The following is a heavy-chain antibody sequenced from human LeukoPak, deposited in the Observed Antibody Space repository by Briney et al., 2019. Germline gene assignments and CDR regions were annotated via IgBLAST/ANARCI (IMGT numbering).Heavy chain of an antibody. CDR3: ARRVPAASGGGFDY. Sequence: PSETLSLTCAVYGGSLSGYYWNWIRQPPGKGLEWIGCVNAVGSNKYNPSLSSRRTISVDKSKNQFSLKLNSVTAAGSAVYFGARRVPAASGGGFDYWGQGTLVAVSS. V-gene: IGHV4-4*08. CDR2: VNAVGSN. D-gene: IGHD2-2*01. CDR1: GGSLSGYY. J-gene: IGHJ4*02.